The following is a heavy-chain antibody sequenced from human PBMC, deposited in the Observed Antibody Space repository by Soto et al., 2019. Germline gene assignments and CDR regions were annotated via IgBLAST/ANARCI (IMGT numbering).Heavy chain of an antibody. CDR2: ISAGGGTT. V-gene: IGHV3-23*01. CDR3: AKQEEGSGSYYPDY. D-gene: IGHD3-10*01. CDR1: GFTFSNYA. Sequence: EVQLLESGGGVVQPGGSLRLSCAASGFTFSNYAMTWVRQAPGKGLEWVSAISAGGGTTYCADSVKGRFTISRDNSKNTLYLQMNSLRPEDTAIYYCAKQEEGSGSYYPDYWGQGTLVTVSS. J-gene: IGHJ4*02.